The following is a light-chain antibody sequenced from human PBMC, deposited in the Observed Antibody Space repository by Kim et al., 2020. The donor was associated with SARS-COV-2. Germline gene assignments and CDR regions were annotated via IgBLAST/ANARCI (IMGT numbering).Light chain of an antibody. CDR1: SSNIGDNN. CDR2: DND. J-gene: IGLJ3*02. Sequence: RVTISCSGSSSNIGDNNVNWYQQLPGTAPKLLIFDNDQRASGVPDRFSGSKSGTSASLAISGLQSEDEAVYYCATWDDSLSGHWVFGGGTQLTVL. CDR3: ATWDDSLSGHWV. V-gene: IGLV1-44*01.